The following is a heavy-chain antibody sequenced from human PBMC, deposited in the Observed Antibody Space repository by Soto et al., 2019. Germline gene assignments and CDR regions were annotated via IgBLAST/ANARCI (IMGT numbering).Heavy chain of an antibody. D-gene: IGHD3-3*01. J-gene: IGHJ4*02. CDR1: GFTFNNFA. CDR3: ACTITSYFWTGYYPFDY. V-gene: IGHV3-23*01. CDR2: ISGTGGST. Sequence: GGSLRLSCAASGFTFNNFAMSWVRQAPGKGLEWVSAISGTGGSTHYADSVKGRFTISRDNSKNTMYLHMNSLRADDTAVYFCACTITSYFWTGYYPFDYWGQGTLVTVSS.